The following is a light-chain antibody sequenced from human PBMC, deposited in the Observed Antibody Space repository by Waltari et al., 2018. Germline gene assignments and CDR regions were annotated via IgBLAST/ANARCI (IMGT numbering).Light chain of an antibody. Sequence: QSALTQPASVSGSPGQTINISCTGTSGDIGSYDLVFWYQHHPDKAPKLIIYEINKRPSGVSNRFSGSKSGHTASLTISGLLAEDEADYYCASYASSLTGVLFGGGTRLTVL. J-gene: IGLJ2*01. CDR3: ASYASSLTGVL. V-gene: IGLV2-23*02. CDR1: SGDIGSYDL. CDR2: EIN.